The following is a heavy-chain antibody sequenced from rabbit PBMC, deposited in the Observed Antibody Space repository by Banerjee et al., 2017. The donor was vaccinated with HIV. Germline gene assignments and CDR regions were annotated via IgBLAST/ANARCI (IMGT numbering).Heavy chain of an antibody. CDR2: IDGRSPTT. V-gene: IGHV1S45*01. Sequence: QAQLEESGGGVVKPEGSMPPTRKASGFSISSSDYICWVRQAPGKGLERSACIDGRSPTTHYATWAKVRFTISKTSATTVTLHMTSLTAADTVTDFCAGDSACSYGFNLWGPGTLVTVS. D-gene: IGHD6-1*01. J-gene: IGHJ4*01. CDR1: GFSISSSDY. CDR3: AGDSACSYGFNL.